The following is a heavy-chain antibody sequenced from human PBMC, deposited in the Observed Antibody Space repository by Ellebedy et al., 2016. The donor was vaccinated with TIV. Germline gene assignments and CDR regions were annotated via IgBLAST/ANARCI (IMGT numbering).Heavy chain of an antibody. D-gene: IGHD1-26*01. Sequence: GESLKISCAASGFTFSTSWIHWVRQGPGKGLVWVSRVNSDGSRTDYADSVKVRFTISRDKAKHTVVLHMNSLGDEDTALYYCARGESGQWYFDIWGRGNLVTVSS. CDR3: ARGESGQWYFDI. J-gene: IGHJ2*01. V-gene: IGHV3-74*01. CDR2: VNSDGSRT. CDR1: GFTFSTSW.